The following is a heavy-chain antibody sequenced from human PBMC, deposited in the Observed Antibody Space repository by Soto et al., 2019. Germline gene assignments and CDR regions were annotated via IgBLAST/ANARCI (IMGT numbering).Heavy chain of an antibody. Sequence: ASEEVSCKASGYTFISYGISCVRQAPGQVLEWMGWISAQSGNTKYVDKFKDRVTMTIDTSTSTAYMELRSLRSDDTAIYYCARHPGGTPLYSGYDYYFDNWGRGTLVTVSS. CDR2: ISAQSGNT. J-gene: IGHJ4*02. V-gene: IGHV1-18*01. CDR1: GYTFISYG. CDR3: ARHPGGTPLYSGYDYYFDN. D-gene: IGHD5-12*01.